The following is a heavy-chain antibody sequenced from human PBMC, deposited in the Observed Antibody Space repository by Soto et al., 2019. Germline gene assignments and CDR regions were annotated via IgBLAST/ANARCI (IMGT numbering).Heavy chain of an antibody. CDR1: EGTLRAIP. CDR3: ARHVPAAGYYYGMDV. Sequence: QVQLVQSGAEVKKPGSSVKVSCKASEGTLRAIPISWGRQAPDQGLDWMGGIIPIFGTANYAQKFQGRVTITADESTSTAYMELSSLRSEDTAVYYCARHVPAAGYYYGMDVWGQGTTVTVSS. CDR2: IIPIFGTA. J-gene: IGHJ6*02. V-gene: IGHV1-69*12. D-gene: IGHD2-2*01.